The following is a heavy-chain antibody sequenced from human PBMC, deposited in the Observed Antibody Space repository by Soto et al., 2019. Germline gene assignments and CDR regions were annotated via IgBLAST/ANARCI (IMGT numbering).Heavy chain of an antibody. D-gene: IGHD6-19*01. CDR2: ISAYNGNT. V-gene: IGHV1-18*04. J-gene: IGHJ4*02. CDR3: ARDLGGAVAGTISFDY. CDR1: GYTFTSYG. Sequence: GASVKVSCKASGYTFTSYGISWVRQAPGQGLEWMGWISAYNGNTNYAQKLQGRVTMTTDTSTSTAYMELRSLRSGDTAVYYCARDLGGAVAGTISFDYWGQGTLVTV.